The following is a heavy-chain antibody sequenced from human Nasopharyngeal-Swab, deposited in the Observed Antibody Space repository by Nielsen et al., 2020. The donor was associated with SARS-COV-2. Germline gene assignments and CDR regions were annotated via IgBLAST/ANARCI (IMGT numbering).Heavy chain of an antibody. D-gene: IGHD5-18*01. V-gene: IGHV3-33*06. Sequence: VRQAPGKGLEWVAVIWYDGSNKDYADSVKGRFTISRDNFKNTLYLQMNSLRAEDTAVYYCAKGGYSYGYYYYYYMDVWGKGTTVTVSS. J-gene: IGHJ6*03. CDR2: IWYDGSNK. CDR3: AKGGYSYGYYYYYYMDV.